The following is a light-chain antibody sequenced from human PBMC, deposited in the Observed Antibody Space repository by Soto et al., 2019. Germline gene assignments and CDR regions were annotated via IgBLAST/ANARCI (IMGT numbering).Light chain of an antibody. V-gene: IGKV1-39*01. J-gene: IGKJ1*01. CDR3: QQSYITPPT. Sequence: DIQMTQSPSSLSASVGDRVTITCRASQTIRTYLNWYQQKPGKAPRLLIYAASSLQSGVPSRFSGIASGTDFTLTISSLQPEDFATYYCQQSYITPPTFGQGTKVEIK. CDR1: QTIRTY. CDR2: AAS.